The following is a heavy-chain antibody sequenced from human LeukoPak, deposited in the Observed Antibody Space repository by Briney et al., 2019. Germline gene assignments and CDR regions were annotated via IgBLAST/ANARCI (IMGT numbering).Heavy chain of an antibody. D-gene: IGHD4-17*01. J-gene: IGHJ4*02. CDR3: ARDQYGDYANDY. CDR2: ISSNGDYI. V-gene: IGHV3-21*01. Sequence: GGSLRLSCAASGFTFTTYSMNWVRQAPGKGLEWVSSISSNGDYIYYADSLKGRFTISRDNAKNSLYLQMNNLRAEDTAVYYCARDQYGDYANDYWGQGTLVTVSS. CDR1: GFTFTTYS.